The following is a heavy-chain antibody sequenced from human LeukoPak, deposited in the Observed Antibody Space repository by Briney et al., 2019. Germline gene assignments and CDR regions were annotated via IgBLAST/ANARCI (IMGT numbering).Heavy chain of an antibody. V-gene: IGHV3-23*01. CDR1: GFTFSSYA. CDR3: AKASQQLDPLHFDN. Sequence: GGSLRLSCAASGFTFSSYAMSWVRQAPGKGLEWVSAISGSGGSTFYADSVKGRFTVSRDNSKNTLYLQMNSLRAEDTAVYYCAKASQQLDPLHFDNWGQGTLVTVSS. D-gene: IGHD6-13*01. J-gene: IGHJ4*02. CDR2: ISGSGGST.